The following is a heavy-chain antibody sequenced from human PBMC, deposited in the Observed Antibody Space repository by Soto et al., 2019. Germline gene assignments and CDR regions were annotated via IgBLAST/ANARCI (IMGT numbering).Heavy chain of an antibody. CDR1: GGSIRSSSYY. Sequence: SETLSLTCTVSGGSIRSSSYYWAWIRQPPGKGLEWIGSIYYSGSTSYNPSLKSRVTISVDTSKNQFSLKLSSVTAADTAVYYCASRRLWFDPWGRGTLVTVSS. J-gene: IGHJ5*02. CDR2: IYYSGST. D-gene: IGHD2-21*01. CDR3: ASRRLWFDP. V-gene: IGHV4-39*01.